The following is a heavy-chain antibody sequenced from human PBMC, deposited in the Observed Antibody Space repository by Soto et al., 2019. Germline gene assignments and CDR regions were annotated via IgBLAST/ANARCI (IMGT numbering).Heavy chain of an antibody. CDR3: ARDALPGYAAYDVPSHYFYYYYMDV. CDR2: IWYDGNNK. Sequence: QVLLVQSGGGVVQPGGSLRLSCEASGFTFSRYGVHWVRQAPGKGLEWVAIIWYDGNNKYYADSVKGRFTISRDNSKNTLYLQMNNLTTEDTAVYYCARDALPGYAAYDVPSHYFYYYYMDVWGKGTTVTVSS. J-gene: IGHJ6*03. CDR1: GFTFSRYG. V-gene: IGHV3-33*01. D-gene: IGHD2-2*01.